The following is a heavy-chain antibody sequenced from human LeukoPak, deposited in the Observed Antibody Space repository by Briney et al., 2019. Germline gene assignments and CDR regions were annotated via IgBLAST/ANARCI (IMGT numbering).Heavy chain of an antibody. CDR3: ARMEVGPHWFDP. V-gene: IGHV4-34*01. Sequence: PSETLSLTCAVYGGSFSDYYWSWIRQPPGKGLEWIGEINHSGSTNYNPSLKSRVTISVDTSKNQFSLELSSVTAADTAVYYCARMEVGPHWFDPWGQGTLVTVSS. D-gene: IGHD3-3*01. CDR1: GGSFSDYY. CDR2: INHSGST. J-gene: IGHJ5*02.